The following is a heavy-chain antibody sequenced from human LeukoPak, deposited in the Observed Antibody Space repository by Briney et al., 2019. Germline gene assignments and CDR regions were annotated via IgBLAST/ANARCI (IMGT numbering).Heavy chain of an antibody. V-gene: IGHV4-59*01. CDR3: ARVYYGSGSTGYGMDV. Sequence: TSEALSLACSVSGGSISNYYWTWIRQPPGKGLEWIGYIYYSGSTNYNPSLKSRVTISVDTSKNQFSLKLSSVTAADTAVYYCARVYYGSGSTGYGMDVWGQGTTVTVSS. CDR1: GGSISNYY. D-gene: IGHD3-10*01. J-gene: IGHJ6*02. CDR2: IYYSGST.